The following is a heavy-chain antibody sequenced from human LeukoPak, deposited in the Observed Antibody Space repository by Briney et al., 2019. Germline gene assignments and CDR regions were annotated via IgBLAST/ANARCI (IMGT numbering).Heavy chain of an antibody. Sequence: GGSLRLSCAASGFTFSSYGMHWVRQAPGKGLEWVAVIWYDGSKKYYADSVKGRFTISRDNSKNTLYLQMNSLRAEDTAVYNCARLRAIGYFDYWGQGTLVTVSS. CDR1: GFTFSSYG. V-gene: IGHV3-33*01. J-gene: IGHJ4*02. CDR3: ARLRAIGYFDY. CDR2: IWYDGSKK.